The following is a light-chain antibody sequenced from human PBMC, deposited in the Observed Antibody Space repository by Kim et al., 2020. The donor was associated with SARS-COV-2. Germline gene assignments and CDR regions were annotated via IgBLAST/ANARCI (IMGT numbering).Light chain of an antibody. CDR2: AAS. J-gene: IGKJ2*01. CDR1: QSVSRSY. CDR3: QQYDSSPPYT. Sequence: PGESAALSCRASQSVSRSYLAWYQQRPGQAPRLLIYAASSRATGIPDRFSGSGSGTDFTLTISRLEPEDFAVYYCQQYDSSPPYTFGQGTKLEI. V-gene: IGKV3-20*01.